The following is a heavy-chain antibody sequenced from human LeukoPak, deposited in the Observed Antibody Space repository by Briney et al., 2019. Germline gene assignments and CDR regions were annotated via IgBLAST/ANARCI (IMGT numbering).Heavy chain of an antibody. CDR3: ARVTWNGYQHFDY. CDR1: GGSITTYTYY. Sequence: PSETLSLTCSVSGGSITTYTYYWGWVRQPPGEGLEWVGEIGEIQSSGRTYYNPSLNSRVTISVDTSKNQFSLKLTPMTAADTAVYYCARVTWNGYQHFDYWGQGALVTVSS. V-gene: IGHV4-39*07. D-gene: IGHD3-3*01. CDR2: IQSSGRT. J-gene: IGHJ4*02.